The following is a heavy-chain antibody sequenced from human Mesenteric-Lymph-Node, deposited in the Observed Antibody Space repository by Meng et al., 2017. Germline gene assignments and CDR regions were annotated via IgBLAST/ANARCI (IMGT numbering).Heavy chain of an antibody. J-gene: IGHJ5*02. CDR2: IYTSGST. V-gene: IGHV4-4*07. D-gene: IGHD3-10*01. Sequence: SETLSLTCTVSGGSISSYYWSWIRQPAGKGLEWIGRIYTSGSTNYNPSLKSRVTISVDTSKNQFSLKLSSVTAADTAVYYCARLRVGYGSGSYYWFDPWGQGTLVTVSS. CDR1: GGSISSYY. CDR3: ARLRVGYGSGSYYWFDP.